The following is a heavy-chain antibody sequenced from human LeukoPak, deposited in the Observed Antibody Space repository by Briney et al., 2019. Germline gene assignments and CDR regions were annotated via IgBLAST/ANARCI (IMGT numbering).Heavy chain of an antibody. CDR1: GYTFTSYG. CDR2: ISAHNGNA. CDR3: ARDLERYYDLEGRSSY. D-gene: IGHD3-3*01. Sequence: GASVKVSCKTSGYTFTSYGINWVRQAPGQGLEWMGRISAHNGNANYAQKFQGRVTMTTDTLATTAYMELRSLRSDDTAVYYCARDLERYYDLEGRSSYWGQGTLVTVSS. V-gene: IGHV1-18*01. J-gene: IGHJ4*02.